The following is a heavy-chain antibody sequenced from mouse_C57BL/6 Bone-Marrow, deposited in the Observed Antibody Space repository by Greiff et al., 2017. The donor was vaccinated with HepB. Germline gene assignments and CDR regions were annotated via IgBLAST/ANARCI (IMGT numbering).Heavy chain of an antibody. CDR1: GYTFTSYD. CDR2: IYPRDGST. J-gene: IGHJ2*01. D-gene: IGHD1-1*01. V-gene: IGHV1-85*01. CDR3: ARRSPYYYGSRDYFDY. Sequence: QVQLQQSGPELVKPGASVKLSCKASGYTFTSYDINWVKQRPGQGLEWIGWIYPRDGSTKYNEKFKGKATLTVDTYSSTAYMALHSLTSEDSAVYFCARRSPYYYGSRDYFDYWGQGTTLTVSS.